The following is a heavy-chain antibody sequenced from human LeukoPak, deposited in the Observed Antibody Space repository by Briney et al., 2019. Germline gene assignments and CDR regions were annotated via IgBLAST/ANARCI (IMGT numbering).Heavy chain of an antibody. J-gene: IGHJ4*02. CDR1: GYTFTSYG. V-gene: IGHV1-18*01. CDR2: ISAYNGNT. Sequence: GASVKVSCKASGYTFTSYGISWVRQAPGQGLEWMGWISAYNGNTNYAQKLQGRVTMTTDTSTSTAYMELRSLRSDDTAVYYYARNYDYVWGSYRYGYFDYWGQGTLVTVSS. CDR3: ARNYDYVWGSYRYGYFDY. D-gene: IGHD3-16*02.